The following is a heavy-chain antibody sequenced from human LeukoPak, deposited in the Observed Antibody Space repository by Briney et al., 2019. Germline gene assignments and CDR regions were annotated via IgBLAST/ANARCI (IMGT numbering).Heavy chain of an antibody. CDR3: AKDWEMATIGYAFDI. CDR1: GFTFSSYA. J-gene: IGHJ3*02. Sequence: GGSLRLSCAASGFTFSSYAMSWVRQAPGKRLEWVSAISGSGVTTHYADSVKGRFTISRDNSKNTLYLQMNSLRAEDTAVYYCAKDWEMATIGYAFDIWGQGTMVTASS. D-gene: IGHD5-24*01. V-gene: IGHV3-23*01. CDR2: ISGSGVTT.